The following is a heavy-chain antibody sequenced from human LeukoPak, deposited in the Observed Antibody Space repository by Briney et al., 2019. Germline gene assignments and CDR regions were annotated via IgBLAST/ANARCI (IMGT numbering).Heavy chain of an antibody. CDR2: MSYDGSNK. D-gene: IGHD3-10*01. Sequence: GESLRLSCAASGFTFSTYPMHWVRQAPGKGLEWVAVMSYDGSNKYYADSVKGRFTISRDKSKNTLHLQMNSLRDEDTAVYYCAKGNGYYGSGTYGMDVWGQGTTVTVSS. J-gene: IGHJ6*02. CDR3: AKGNGYYGSGTYGMDV. CDR1: GFTFSTYP. V-gene: IGHV3-30*04.